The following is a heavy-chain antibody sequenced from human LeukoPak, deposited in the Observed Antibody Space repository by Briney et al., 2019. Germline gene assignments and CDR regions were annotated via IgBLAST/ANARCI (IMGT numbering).Heavy chain of an antibody. V-gene: IGHV3-21*01. D-gene: IGHD5-12*01. Sequence: GGSLRLSCAASGFTFSSYGMHWVRQAPGKGLEWVSSISTMSNYIFYGDSLKGRFTISRDNAKNSAYLQMNSLRPDDTAVYYCSRDRLGGLDLWGQGTLVTVSS. J-gene: IGHJ4*02. CDR1: GFTFSSYG. CDR3: SRDRLGGLDL. CDR2: ISTMSNYI.